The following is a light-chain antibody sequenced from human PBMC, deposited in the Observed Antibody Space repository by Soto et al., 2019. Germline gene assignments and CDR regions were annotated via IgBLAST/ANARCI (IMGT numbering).Light chain of an antibody. J-gene: IGKJ1*01. CDR3: QHYNSYSEA. Sequence: DIQMTQSPSSLSASVGDRVTITCRASQSISSYLNWYQQKPGKAPKLLIYAASSLQSGVPSRFSGSGSGTDFTLTISSLQTDDFATYYCQHYNSYSEAVGKGTKV. CDR2: AAS. CDR1: QSISSY. V-gene: IGKV1-39*01.